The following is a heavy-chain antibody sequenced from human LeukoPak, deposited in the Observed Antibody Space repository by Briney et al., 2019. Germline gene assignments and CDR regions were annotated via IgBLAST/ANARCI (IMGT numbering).Heavy chain of an antibody. CDR3: AKGGSPDE. D-gene: IGHD6-13*01. CDR1: GFTVSTNY. CDR2: IYNSGIT. V-gene: IGHV3-66*01. J-gene: IGHJ4*02. Sequence: GGSLTLSCAASGFTVSTNYMTWVGQAPGRGLEWVSIIYNSGITYYGDSVKGRLTLSREISRNTVYLQMNNLSADDTAVYYCAKGGSPDEWGQGTLVALPS.